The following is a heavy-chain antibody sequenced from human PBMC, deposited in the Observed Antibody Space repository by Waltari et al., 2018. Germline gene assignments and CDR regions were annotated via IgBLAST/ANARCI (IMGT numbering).Heavy chain of an antibody. CDR1: GYTFTGYD. CDR2: INPNSGGT. J-gene: IGHJ3*02. Sequence: QVQLVQSGAEVKKPGASVKVSCKASGYTFTGYDMHWVRPAPGQGLEWMGWINPNSGGTNYAQKFQGRVTMTRDTSISTAYMELSRLRSDDTAVYYCARGVVGATLGDAFDIWGQGTMVTVSS. D-gene: IGHD1-26*01. CDR3: ARGVVGATLGDAFDI. V-gene: IGHV1-2*02.